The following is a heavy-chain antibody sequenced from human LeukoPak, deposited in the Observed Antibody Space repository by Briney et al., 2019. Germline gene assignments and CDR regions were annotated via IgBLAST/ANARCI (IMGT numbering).Heavy chain of an antibody. Sequence: GGSLRLSCAASGFTFSSYSMNWVRQAPGKGLEWVSFISSSSSYIHYADSVKGRFTISRDNAKNSLYLQMNSLRAEDTAVYYCARGSRYGDYPYYCDFWGQGTLVTVSS. CDR3: ARGSRYGDYPYYCDF. CDR1: GFTFSSYS. V-gene: IGHV3-21*01. CDR2: ISSSSSYI. J-gene: IGHJ4*02. D-gene: IGHD4-17*01.